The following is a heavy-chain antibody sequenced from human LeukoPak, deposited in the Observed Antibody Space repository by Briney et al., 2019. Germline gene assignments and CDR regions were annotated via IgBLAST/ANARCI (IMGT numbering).Heavy chain of an antibody. CDR1: GYSINNGYY. V-gene: IGHV4-38-2*02. D-gene: IGHD5-12*01. J-gene: IGHJ5*02. CDR3: ARENSGYDYSWFDP. Sequence: SETLSLTCTVFGYSINNGYYWGWIRQAPGKGLEWIGEIYHSGSTNYNPSLKSRVTISVDKSKNQFSLKLSSVTAADTAVYYCARENSGYDYSWFDPWGQGTLVTVSS. CDR2: IYHSGST.